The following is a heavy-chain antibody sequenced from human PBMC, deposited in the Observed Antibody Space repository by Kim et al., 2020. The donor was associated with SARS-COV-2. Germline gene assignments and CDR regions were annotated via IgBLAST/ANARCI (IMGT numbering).Heavy chain of an antibody. D-gene: IGHD6-19*01. CDR1: GYSISSGYY. V-gene: IGHV4-38-2*02. Sequence: SETLSLTCTVSGYSISSGYYWGWIRQPPGKGLEWIGSIYHSGSTYYNPSLKSRVTISVDTSKNQFSLKLSSVTAADTAVYYCARRGSGWYYFDYWGQGTLVTVSS. J-gene: IGHJ4*02. CDR3: ARRGSGWYYFDY. CDR2: IYHSGST.